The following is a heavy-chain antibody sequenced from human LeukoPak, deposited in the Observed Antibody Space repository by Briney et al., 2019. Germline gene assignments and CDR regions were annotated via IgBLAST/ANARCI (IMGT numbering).Heavy chain of an antibody. CDR1: GYTFSGYY. V-gene: IGHV1-2*02. CDR2: IYPNSGDT. D-gene: IGHD6-19*01. CDR3: ARGSVTGGWYLNLGY. J-gene: IGHJ4*02. Sequence: GASVKVSFKASGYTFSGYYMHWVRQAPGQGLEWMGWIYPNSGDTNYAQNFQGRVTMTRDTSISTVYMELTRLTSDDTAVYYCARGSVTGGWYLNLGYCGEGTLVTVSS.